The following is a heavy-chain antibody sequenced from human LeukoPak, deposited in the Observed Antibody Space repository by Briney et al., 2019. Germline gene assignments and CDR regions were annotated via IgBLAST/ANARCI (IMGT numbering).Heavy chain of an antibody. Sequence: PGGSLRLSCAASGFTFSSYAMSWVRQAPGKGLEWVSSISSSSSYIYYADSVKGRFTISRDNAKNSLYLQMNSLRAEDTAVYYCARDRLVRGVISDYWGQGTLVTVSS. V-gene: IGHV3-21*01. CDR1: GFTFSSYA. CDR2: ISSSSSYI. J-gene: IGHJ4*02. D-gene: IGHD3-10*01. CDR3: ARDRLVRGVISDY.